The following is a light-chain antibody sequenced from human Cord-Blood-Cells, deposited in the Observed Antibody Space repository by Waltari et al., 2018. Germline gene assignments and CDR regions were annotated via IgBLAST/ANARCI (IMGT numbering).Light chain of an antibody. Sequence: EIVLTQSPATLSLPPGERATPSCRASQSVSSYLAWYQQNPGQAPRLPIYDASNRATGIPARFSGSGSGTDFTLTISSLEPEDVAVYYCQQRSNWPPGYSFGQGTKLEIK. CDR2: DAS. CDR3: QQRSNWPPGYS. V-gene: IGKV3-11*01. CDR1: QSVSSY. J-gene: IGKJ2*03.